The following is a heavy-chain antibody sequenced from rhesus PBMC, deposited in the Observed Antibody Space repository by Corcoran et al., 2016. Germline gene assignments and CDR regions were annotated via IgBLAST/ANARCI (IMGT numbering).Heavy chain of an antibody. CDR1: GCPFRNPG. CDR3: TTYES. Sequence: EVQLVGSGAGLVQPGGSLRLSWDAPGCPFRNPGRRWGRQAPGKGLEWVARIKRKADGETADYAASVKGRFTISRDDSKNTLYLQMNSLKTEDTAVYYCTTYESWGQGVLVTVSS. V-gene: IGHV3-30*02. J-gene: IGHJ4*01. D-gene: IGHD3-40*01. CDR2: IKRKADGETA.